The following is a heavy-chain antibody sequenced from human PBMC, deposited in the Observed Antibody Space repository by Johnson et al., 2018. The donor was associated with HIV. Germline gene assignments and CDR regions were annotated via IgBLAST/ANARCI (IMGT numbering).Heavy chain of an antibody. CDR1: GFTFSDYY. CDR2: MYSGGRT. Sequence: VPLVESGGGLVKPGGSLRLSCAASGFTFSDYYMSWIRQAPGKGLEWVSVMYSGGRTYYADSVKGRFTISRDNSKNTLYLQMNSLRAEDTAVYYCAKVKLELRYGAFDIWGQGTMVTVSS. J-gene: IGHJ3*02. V-gene: IGHV3-66*02. CDR3: AKVKLELRYGAFDI. D-gene: IGHD1-7*01.